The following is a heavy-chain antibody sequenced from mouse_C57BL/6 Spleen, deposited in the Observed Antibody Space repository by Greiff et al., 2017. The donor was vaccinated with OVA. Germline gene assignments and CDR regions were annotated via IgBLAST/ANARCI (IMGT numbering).Heavy chain of an antibody. CDR1: GYTFTDYY. CDR2: IYPGSGNT. J-gene: IGHJ2*01. Sequence: QVHVKQSGAELVRPGASVKLSCKASGYTFTDYYINWVKQRPGQGLEWIARIYPGSGNTYYNEKFKGKATLTAEKSSSTAYMQLSSLTTEDSAIYYCARKKSLSTVVGYFDYWGQGTTLTVSS. D-gene: IGHD1-1*01. V-gene: IGHV1-76*01. CDR3: ARKKSLSTVVGYFDY.